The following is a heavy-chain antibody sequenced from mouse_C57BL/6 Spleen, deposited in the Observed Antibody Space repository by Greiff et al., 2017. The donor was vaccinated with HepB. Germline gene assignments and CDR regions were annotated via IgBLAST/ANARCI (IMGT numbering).Heavy chain of an antibody. V-gene: IGHV2-9-1*01. D-gene: IGHD1-1*01. J-gene: IGHJ4*01. Sequence: VKVVESGPGLVAPSQSLSITCTVSGFSLTSYAISWVRQPPGKGLEWLGVIWTGGGTNYNSALKSRLSISKDNSKSQVFLKMNSLQTDDTARYYCARGGYYGSFYAMDYWGQGTSVTVSS. CDR1: GFSLTSYA. CDR3: ARGGYYGSFYAMDY. CDR2: IWTGGGT.